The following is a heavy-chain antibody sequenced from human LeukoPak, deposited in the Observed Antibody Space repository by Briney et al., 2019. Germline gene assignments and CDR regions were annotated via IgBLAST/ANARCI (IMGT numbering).Heavy chain of an antibody. CDR1: GFTFSSYS. CDR2: ISSSSSYI. D-gene: IGHD1-7*01. Sequence: GGSLRLSCAASGFTFSSYSMNWVRQAPGKGLEWVSSISSSSSYIYYADSVRGRFTISRDSAKNSLYLQMNSLRAEDTAVYYCARGLTGTTADYWGQGTLVTVSS. V-gene: IGHV3-21*01. J-gene: IGHJ4*02. CDR3: ARGLTGTTADY.